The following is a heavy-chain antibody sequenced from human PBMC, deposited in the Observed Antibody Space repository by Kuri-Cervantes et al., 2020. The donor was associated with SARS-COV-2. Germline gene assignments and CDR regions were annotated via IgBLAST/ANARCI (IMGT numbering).Heavy chain of an antibody. J-gene: IGHJ4*02. V-gene: IGHV4-59*08. CDR1: GDSISKYY. CDR2: VYYSGST. D-gene: IGHD2-21*01. CDR3: ARHEAEFLVFDY. Sequence: SETLSLTCTVSGDSISKYYWSWIRQPPGKGLEWIGYVYYSGSTYYNPSLKSRVTISVDTSKNQFSLKLSSVTAADTAVYYCARHEAEFLVFDYWGQGTLVTVSS.